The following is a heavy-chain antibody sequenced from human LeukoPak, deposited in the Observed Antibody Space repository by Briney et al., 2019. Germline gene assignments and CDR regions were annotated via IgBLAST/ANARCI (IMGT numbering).Heavy chain of an antibody. V-gene: IGHV3-7*03. D-gene: IGHD4-11*01. CDR1: GFTFSSYW. CDR3: AKANKYSNYAPFDY. Sequence: GGSLRLSCAASGFTFSSYWMNWVRQAPGKGLEWVANIKQDGSEKFYVDSVKGRFTISRDNAKNSLYLQMNSLRAEDMALYYCAKANKYSNYAPFDYWGQGTLVTVSS. CDR2: IKQDGSEK. J-gene: IGHJ4*02.